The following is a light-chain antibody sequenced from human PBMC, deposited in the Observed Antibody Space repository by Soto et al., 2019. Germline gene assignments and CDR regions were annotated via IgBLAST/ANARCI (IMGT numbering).Light chain of an antibody. Sequence: DIQMTQSPSTLSASVGDRVTITCRASQSISPWLAWYQQIPGEAPKLLIYKASSLESCVPSRFSGSGSGTEFTLTISCLQPDDVATYYSPQYATYWTFGQGTKVEIK. V-gene: IGKV1-5*03. CDR1: QSISPW. CDR3: PQYATYWT. CDR2: KAS. J-gene: IGKJ1*01.